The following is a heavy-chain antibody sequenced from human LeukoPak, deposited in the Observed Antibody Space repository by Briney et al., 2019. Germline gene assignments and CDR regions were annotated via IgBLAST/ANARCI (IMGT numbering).Heavy chain of an antibody. CDR2: ISAYNGNT. J-gene: IGHJ6*02. Sequence: ASVKVSCKASGYTFTSYGISWVRQAPGQGLEWMGWISAYNGNTNYAQKLQGRVTMTTDTSTSTVYMELSSLRSEDTAVYYCARDEFYCSSTSCFNLNYYGMDVWGQGTTVTVSS. CDR1: GYTFTSYG. D-gene: IGHD2-2*01. V-gene: IGHV1-18*01. CDR3: ARDEFYCSSTSCFNLNYYGMDV.